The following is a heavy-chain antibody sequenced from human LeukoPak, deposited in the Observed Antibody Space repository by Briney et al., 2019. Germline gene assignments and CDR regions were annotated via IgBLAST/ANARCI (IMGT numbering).Heavy chain of an antibody. CDR1: GFSFDSSA. J-gene: IGHJ4*02. CDR2: ISASGGST. CDR3: AKGISPLDY. Sequence: GGSLRLSCAASGFSFDSSAMSWVRQAPGKGLERVSVISASGGSTYSADSVKGRFTISRDNSKNTLFLQMSSLRAEDTAVYYCAKGISPLDYWGQGTLVTVSS. D-gene: IGHD2-15*01. V-gene: IGHV3-23*01.